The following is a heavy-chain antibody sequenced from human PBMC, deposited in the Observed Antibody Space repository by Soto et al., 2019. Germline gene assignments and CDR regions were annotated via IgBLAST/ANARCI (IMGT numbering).Heavy chain of an antibody. V-gene: IGHV3-33*01. CDR3: ARGSFVVVTALDY. D-gene: IGHD2-21*02. CDR2: IWYDGSNK. CDR1: GFTFSSYG. J-gene: IGHJ4*02. Sequence: PGGSLRLSCASSGFTFSSYGMHWVRQAPGKGLEWVAVIWYDGSNKYYADSVKGRFTISRDNSKNTLYLQMNSLRAEDTAVYYCARGSFVVVTALDYWGQGTLVTVSS.